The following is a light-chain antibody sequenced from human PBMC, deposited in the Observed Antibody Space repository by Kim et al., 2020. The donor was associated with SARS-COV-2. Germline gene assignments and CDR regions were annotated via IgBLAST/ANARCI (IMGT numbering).Light chain of an antibody. V-gene: IGLV3-19*01. CDR3: NSRDSSGNHLGV. CDR2: GKN. CDR1: NLRSYY. J-gene: IGLJ2*01. Sequence: LGQTVRITCQGDNLRSYYASWYKQKPGQAPVLVIYGKNNRPSGIPDRFSGSSSGNTASLTITGAQAEDEADYYCNSRDSSGNHLGVFGGGTQLTVL.